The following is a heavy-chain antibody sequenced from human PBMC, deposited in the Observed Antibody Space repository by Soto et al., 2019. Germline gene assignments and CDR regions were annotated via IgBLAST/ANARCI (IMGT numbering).Heavy chain of an antibody. D-gene: IGHD2-2*01. Sequence: ASVKVSCNASGYIFSSHCRYWLRQSPGQGLQWMGIINPGGGRTAYAQKFQGRVTLTRDMSTSTVYMELTSLTYDDTAVYYCARDVSGPGATYVMDVWGQGTTVTVSS. V-gene: IGHV1-46*01. J-gene: IGHJ6*02. CDR2: INPGGGRT. CDR1: GYIFSSHC. CDR3: ARDVSGPGATYVMDV.